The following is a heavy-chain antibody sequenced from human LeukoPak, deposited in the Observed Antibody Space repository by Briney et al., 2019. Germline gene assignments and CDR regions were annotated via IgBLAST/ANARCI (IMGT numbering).Heavy chain of an antibody. D-gene: IGHD4-17*01. V-gene: IGHV4-30-2*01. CDR1: GGSISSGGYY. J-gene: IGHJ2*01. CDR2: IYHSGST. Sequence: PSQTLSLTCTVSGGSISSGGYYWSWIRQPPGKGLEWIGYIYHSGSTYYNPSLKSRVTISVDTSKNQFSLKLSSVTAADTAVYYCARDRVDGDYDHYYWYFDLWGRGTLVTVSS. CDR3: ARDRVDGDYDHYYWYFDL.